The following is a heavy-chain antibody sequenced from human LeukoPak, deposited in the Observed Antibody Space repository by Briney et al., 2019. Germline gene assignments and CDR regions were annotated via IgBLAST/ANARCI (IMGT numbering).Heavy chain of an antibody. J-gene: IGHJ6*03. D-gene: IGHD5-18*01. CDR1: GFTFSSYW. Sequence: GGSLRLSCAASGFTFSSYWMSWVRQAPGKGLEWVANIKQDGSEKYYVDSVKGRVTISRDNAKNSLYLQMNSLRAEDTAVYYCARTGYSYGLVGYYYYMDVWGKGTTVTISS. CDR3: ARTGYSYGLVGYYYYMDV. CDR2: IKQDGSEK. V-gene: IGHV3-7*01.